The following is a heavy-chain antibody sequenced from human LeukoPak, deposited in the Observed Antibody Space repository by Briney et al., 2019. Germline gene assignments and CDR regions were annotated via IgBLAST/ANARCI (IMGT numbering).Heavy chain of an antibody. CDR2: INHSGGT. J-gene: IGHJ4*02. CDR1: GGSFSGYS. D-gene: IGHD3-10*01. V-gene: IGHV4-34*01. Sequence: PSETLSLTCAVYGGSFSGYSWNWIRQPPVKGLEWIGEINHSGGTNYNPSLKSRATISVDTPKKQFSLELSSVTAADTAVYYCARGVDYYGVWGQGTLVTVSS. CDR3: ARGVDYYGV.